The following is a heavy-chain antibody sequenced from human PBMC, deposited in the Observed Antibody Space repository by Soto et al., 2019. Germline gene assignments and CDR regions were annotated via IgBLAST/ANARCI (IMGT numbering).Heavy chain of an antibody. Sequence: PSETLSLTCTVSGGSISSYYWSWIRQPPGKGLEWIGYIYYSGSTNYNPSLKSRVTISVDTSKNQFSLKLSSVTAADTAVYYCARDKFDYYDSSGYYMGAFDIWGQGTMVPVSS. J-gene: IGHJ3*02. D-gene: IGHD3-22*01. V-gene: IGHV4-59*01. CDR3: ARDKFDYYDSSGYYMGAFDI. CDR2: IYYSGST. CDR1: GGSISSYY.